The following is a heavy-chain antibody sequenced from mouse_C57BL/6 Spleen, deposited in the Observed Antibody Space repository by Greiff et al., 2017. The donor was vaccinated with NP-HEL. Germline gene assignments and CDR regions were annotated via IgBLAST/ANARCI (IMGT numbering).Heavy chain of an antibody. Sequence: VQLKESGPGLVKPSQSLSLTCSVTGYSITSGYYWNWIRQFPGNKLEWMGYISYDGSNNYNPSLKNRISITRDTSKNQFFLKLNSVTTEDTATYYCARDRTVYYAMDYWGQGTSVTVSS. J-gene: IGHJ4*01. CDR3: ARDRTVYYAMDY. V-gene: IGHV3-6*01. CDR2: ISYDGSN. CDR1: GYSITSGYY.